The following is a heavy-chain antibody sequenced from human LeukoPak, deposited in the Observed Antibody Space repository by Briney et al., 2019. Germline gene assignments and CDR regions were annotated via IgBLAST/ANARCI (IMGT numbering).Heavy chain of an antibody. J-gene: IGHJ4*02. V-gene: IGHV3-11*03. CDR3: ASHGDDSSGYYCRPLGY. Sequence: GGSLKLSCAASGFTFSDYYMSWIRQAPGKGLEWVSYISSSSSYTNYADSVKGRFTISRDNAKNTLYLQMNSLRAEDTAVYYCASHGDDSSGYYCRPLGYWGQGTLVTVSS. CDR1: GFTFSDYY. CDR2: ISSSSSYT. D-gene: IGHD3-22*01.